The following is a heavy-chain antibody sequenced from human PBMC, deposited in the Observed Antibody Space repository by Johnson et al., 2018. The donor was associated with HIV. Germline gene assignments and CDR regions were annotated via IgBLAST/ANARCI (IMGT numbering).Heavy chain of an antibody. CDR1: GFTFSDYY. CDR2: ISSSGSTI. J-gene: IGHJ3*02. V-gene: IGHV3-11*04. Sequence: QVQLVESGGGLVKPGGSLRLSCAASGFTFSDYYMSWIRQAPGKGLEWVSYISSSGSTIYYADSVKGRFTISRDNSKNTLYLQMNSLRAEDTAVYYCARAGYSSSWYHDAFDIWVQGTMVTVSS. D-gene: IGHD6-13*01. CDR3: ARAGYSSSWYHDAFDI.